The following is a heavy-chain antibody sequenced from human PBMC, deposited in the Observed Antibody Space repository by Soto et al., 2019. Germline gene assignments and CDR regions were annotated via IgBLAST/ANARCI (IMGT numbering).Heavy chain of an antibody. CDR1: GFTFSSYG. CDR2: IWYDGSNK. V-gene: IGHV3-33*01. Sequence: GGSLRLSCAASGFTFSSYGMHWVRQAPGKGLEWVAVIWYDGSNKYYADSVKGRFTISRDNSKNTLYLQMNSLRAEDTAVYYCARDKVGTTVVTYYFDYCGQGTLVTVSS. CDR3: ARDKVGTTVVTYYFDY. D-gene: IGHD4-17*01. J-gene: IGHJ4*02.